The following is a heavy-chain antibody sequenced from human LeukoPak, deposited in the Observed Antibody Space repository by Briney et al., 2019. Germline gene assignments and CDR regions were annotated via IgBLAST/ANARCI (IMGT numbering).Heavy chain of an antibody. CDR2: INHSGST. Sequence: SETLSLTCAVYGGSFSGYYWSWIRQPPGKGLEWIGEINHSGSTNYNPSLKSRVTISVDTSKNQFSLKLSSVTAADTAVYYCARGRLFTYYYDSSGLGNWFDPWGQGTLVTVSS. D-gene: IGHD3-22*01. J-gene: IGHJ5*02. CDR1: GGSFSGYY. V-gene: IGHV4-34*01. CDR3: ARGRLFTYYYDSSGLGNWFDP.